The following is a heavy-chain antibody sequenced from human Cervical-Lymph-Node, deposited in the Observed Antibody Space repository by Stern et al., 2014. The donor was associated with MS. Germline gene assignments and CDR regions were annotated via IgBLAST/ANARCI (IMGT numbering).Heavy chain of an antibody. CDR3: AKRNSDFVSASIDA. Sequence: VHLVESGGGVVQPGTSLRLSCAASGFTFSDYSMHWVRQAPGKGLEWGAVISSDGNNKLDVDSVKGRFTISRDNPKNTVSLQVNSLRPEDTAVYYCAKRNSDFVSASIDAWGQGTLVTVSS. V-gene: IGHV3-30*18. CDR1: GFTFSDYS. CDR2: ISSDGNNK. J-gene: IGHJ5*02. D-gene: IGHD3-3*01.